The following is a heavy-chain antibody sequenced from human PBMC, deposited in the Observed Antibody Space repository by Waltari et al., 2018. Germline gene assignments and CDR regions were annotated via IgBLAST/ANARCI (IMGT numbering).Heavy chain of an antibody. CDR2: IYHSGST. D-gene: IGHD2-15*01. V-gene: IGHV4-38-2*01. J-gene: IGHJ6*03. Sequence: QVQLQESGPGLVKPSETLSLTCAVSGYSISSGYYWGWIRQAPGQGLEWIGSIYHSGSTYYNPSLKSRVTISVDTSKNQFSLKLSSVTAADTAVYYCASIKGCSGGSCYPYYYMDVWGKGTTVTVSS. CDR1: GYSISSGYY. CDR3: ASIKGCSGGSCYPYYYMDV.